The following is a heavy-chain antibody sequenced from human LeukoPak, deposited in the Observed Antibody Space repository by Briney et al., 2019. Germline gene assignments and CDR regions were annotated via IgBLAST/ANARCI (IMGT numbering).Heavy chain of an antibody. CDR3: ARENYCSSTSCQGVDP. Sequence: SETLSLTCTVSGGSISSYYWSWIRQPAGKGLEWIGRIYTSGSTNYNPSLKSRVTMSVDTSKNQFSLKLSSVTAADTAVYYCARENYCSSTSCQGVDPWGQGTLVTVSS. V-gene: IGHV4-4*07. CDR2: IYTSGST. D-gene: IGHD2-2*01. CDR1: GGSISSYY. J-gene: IGHJ5*02.